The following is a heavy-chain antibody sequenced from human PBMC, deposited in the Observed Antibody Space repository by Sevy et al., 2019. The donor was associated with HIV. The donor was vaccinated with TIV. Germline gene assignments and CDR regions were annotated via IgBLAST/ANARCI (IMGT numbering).Heavy chain of an antibody. CDR3: ARLSSPMPDSGWYDFFDH. CDR2: IKPDGSDN. Sequence: GGSLRLSCAASGFTFRTYWMSWVRQAPGKGLEWVANIKPDGSDNNYMDSVKGRFTISRDNAKNSLYLHVSSLRAEDTAVYYCARLSSPMPDSGWYDFFDHWGQGTLVTVSS. J-gene: IGHJ4*02. V-gene: IGHV3-7*01. D-gene: IGHD6-19*01. CDR1: GFTFRTYW.